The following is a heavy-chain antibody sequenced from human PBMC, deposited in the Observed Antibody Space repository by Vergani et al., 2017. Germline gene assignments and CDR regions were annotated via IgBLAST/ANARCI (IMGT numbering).Heavy chain of an antibody. CDR1: GGTFSSYT. CDR3: ASSTYSSGWSIDY. V-gene: IGHV1-69*02. D-gene: IGHD6-19*01. J-gene: IGHJ4*02. Sequence: QVQLVQSGAEVKKPGSSVKVSCKASGGTFSSYTISWVRQAPGQGLEWMGRIIPILGIANYAQKFQGRVTITADKSTSTAYMELSSLRSEDTAVYYCASSTYSSGWSIDYWGQGTLVTVSS. CDR2: IIPILGIA.